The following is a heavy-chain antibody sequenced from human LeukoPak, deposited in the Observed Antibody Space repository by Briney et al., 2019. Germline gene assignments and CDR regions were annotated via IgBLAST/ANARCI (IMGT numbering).Heavy chain of an antibody. Sequence: SETLSLTCAVYGGSFSGYYWSWIRQPPGKGLEWIGEINHSGSTNYNPSLKSRVTISVDTSKNQFSLKLSSVTAADTAVYYCARGSRIAAAGTHLDYWGQGTLVTVSS. D-gene: IGHD6-13*01. V-gene: IGHV4-34*01. CDR1: GGSFSGYY. J-gene: IGHJ4*02. CDR3: ARGSRIAAAGTHLDY. CDR2: INHSGST.